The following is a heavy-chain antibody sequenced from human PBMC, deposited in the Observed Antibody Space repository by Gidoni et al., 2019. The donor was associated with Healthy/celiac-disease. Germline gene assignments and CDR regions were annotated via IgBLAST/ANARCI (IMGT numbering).Heavy chain of an antibody. Sequence: QVTLRESGPALVKPKQTLTLTCTFSGFSLSTRGMCVSWIRQPPGKALEWLALIDWDDDKYYSTSLKTRLTLSKDTSKNQVVLTLTNMDPVDTATYYCARIRCTSSYYYYYGMDVWGQGTTVTVSS. V-gene: IGHV2-70*01. CDR3: ARIRCTSSYYYYYGMDV. D-gene: IGHD2-2*01. J-gene: IGHJ6*02. CDR2: IDWDDDK. CDR1: GFSLSTRGMC.